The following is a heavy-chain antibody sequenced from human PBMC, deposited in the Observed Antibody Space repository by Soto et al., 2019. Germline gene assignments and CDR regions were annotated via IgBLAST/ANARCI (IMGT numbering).Heavy chain of an antibody. Sequence: GGSLRLSCAASGFTFTNYALHWVRQAPGKGLEWVSSINGDGSGTYYADAVKGRFTISRDKSRNTVYLQMSSLRAEDTAVYYCAKGHYYEKSGNWGPKQPFGHWGQGNPVTVSS. J-gene: IGHJ4*01. CDR1: GFTFTNYA. CDR2: INGDGSGT. D-gene: IGHD3-16*01. V-gene: IGHV3-23*01. CDR3: AKGHYYEKSGNWGPKQPFGH.